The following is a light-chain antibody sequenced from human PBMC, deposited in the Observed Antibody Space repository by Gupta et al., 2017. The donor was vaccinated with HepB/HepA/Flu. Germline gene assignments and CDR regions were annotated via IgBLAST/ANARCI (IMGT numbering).Light chain of an antibody. CDR1: QSVSPF. V-gene: IGKV3-11*01. J-gene: IGKJ1*01. Sequence: EIVLTQSPATLSLSPGERATLSCRASQSVSPFLAWYQQRPGQAPRLLIYDVSKRATGIPARFSGSGSGTDFTITITSLEPEDLAVYYCQQRTDSLWTFGRGTKVEVK. CDR2: DVS. CDR3: QQRTDSLWT.